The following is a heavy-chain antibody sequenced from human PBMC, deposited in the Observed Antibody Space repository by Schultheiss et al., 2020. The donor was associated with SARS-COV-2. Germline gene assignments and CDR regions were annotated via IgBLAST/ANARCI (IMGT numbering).Heavy chain of an antibody. CDR1: GGSMTSSSYY. J-gene: IGHJ6*03. Sequence: SETLSLTCTVSGGSMTSSSYYWGWIRQPPGKGLEWIGTIYYSGSTNYNPSLKSRVTISVDTSKNQFSLKLSSVTAADTAVYYCARESYDFWSGYLPAYYYMDVWGKGTAVTVSS. V-gene: IGHV4-39*07. CDR3: ARESYDFWSGYLPAYYYMDV. CDR2: IYYSGST. D-gene: IGHD3-3*01.